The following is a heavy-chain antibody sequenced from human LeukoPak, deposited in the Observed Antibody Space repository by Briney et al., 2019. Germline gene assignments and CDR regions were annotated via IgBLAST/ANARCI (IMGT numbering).Heavy chain of an antibody. J-gene: IGHJ6*02. D-gene: IGHD2-2*01. CDR3: AKLGVVPAAMGMDV. CDR1: GFTFSRYA. Sequence: PGRSLRLSCAASGFTFSRYAMHWVRQAPGKGLEWVSAISGSGGSTYYADSVKGRFTISRDNSKNTLYLQMNSLRAEDTAVYYCAKLGVVPAAMGMDVWGQGTTVTVSS. V-gene: IGHV3-23*01. CDR2: ISGSGGST.